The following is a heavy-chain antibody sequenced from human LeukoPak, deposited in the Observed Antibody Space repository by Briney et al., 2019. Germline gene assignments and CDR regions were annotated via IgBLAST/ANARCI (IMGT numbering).Heavy chain of an antibody. V-gene: IGHV3-15*01. D-gene: IGHD3-10*01. J-gene: IGHJ4*02. CDR1: GFTFSNAW. CDR3: RVTMVRGVVSYYFDY. Sequence: PGGSLRLSCAASGFTFSNAWMSWVRQAPGKGLEWVGRIKSKTDGGTTDYAAPVKGRFTISRDDSKNTLYLQMNSLKTEDTAVYYCRVTMVRGVVSYYFDYWGQGTLVTVSS. CDR2: IKSKTDGGTT.